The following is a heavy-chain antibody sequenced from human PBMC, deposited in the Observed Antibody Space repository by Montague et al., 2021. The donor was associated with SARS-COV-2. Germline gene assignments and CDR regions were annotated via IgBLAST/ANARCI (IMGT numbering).Heavy chain of an antibody. Sequence: SETLSLTCTVSGGSISSYYWSWIRQPPGQGLEWIGYIYYGGSTNYSPSFKGRVIMSVDTSNNQFSPRLTSVTAADTAVYYCARLRRPDGYSYWFGPWGQGTLVTVSS. CDR3: ARLRRPDGYSYWFGP. CDR1: GGSISSYY. V-gene: IGHV4-59*08. J-gene: IGHJ5*02. D-gene: IGHD5-24*01. CDR2: IYYGGST.